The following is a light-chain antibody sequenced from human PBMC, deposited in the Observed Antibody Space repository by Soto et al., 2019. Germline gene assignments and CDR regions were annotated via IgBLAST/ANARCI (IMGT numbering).Light chain of an antibody. Sequence: EIVMTQSPATLSVSPGERATLSFRASQSVSSYLAWYQQKPGQAPRLLIYDASNRATGIPARFSGSGSGTDFTLTISSLEPEDFAVYYCQHRSNWPTFGQGTKVDIK. J-gene: IGKJ1*01. V-gene: IGKV3-11*01. CDR2: DAS. CDR3: QHRSNWPT. CDR1: QSVSSY.